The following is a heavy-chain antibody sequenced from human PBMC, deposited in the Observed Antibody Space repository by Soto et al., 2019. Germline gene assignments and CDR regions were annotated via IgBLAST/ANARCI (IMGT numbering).Heavy chain of an antibody. Sequence: ASVKVSCKASGYTFTSSGISWVRQAPGQGLEWMGWISAYNGNTNYAQKLQGRVTMTTDTSTSTAYMELRSLRSDDTAVYYCATVVVVAASSGGYWFDPWGQGTLVTVSS. D-gene: IGHD2-15*01. CDR2: ISAYNGNT. CDR3: ATVVVVAASSGGYWFDP. J-gene: IGHJ5*02. V-gene: IGHV1-18*01. CDR1: GYTFTSSG.